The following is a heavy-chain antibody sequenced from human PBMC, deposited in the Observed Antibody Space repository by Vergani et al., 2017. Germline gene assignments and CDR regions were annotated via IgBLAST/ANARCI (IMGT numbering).Heavy chain of an antibody. D-gene: IGHD4-17*01. CDR1: GFTLSSYA. Sequence: EVQLVESGGGLVQPGGSLRLSCSASGFTLSSYAMHWVRQAPGKGLEYVSAISSNGGSTYYADSVKGRFTISRDNSKNTLYLQMSSLRAEDTAVYYCVKDITYGDYYFQHWGQGTLVTVSS. CDR2: ISSNGGST. CDR3: VKDITYGDYYFQH. V-gene: IGHV3-64D*06. J-gene: IGHJ1*01.